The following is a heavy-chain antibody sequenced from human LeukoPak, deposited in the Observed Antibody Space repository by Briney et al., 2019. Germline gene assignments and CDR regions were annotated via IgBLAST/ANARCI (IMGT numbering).Heavy chain of an antibody. Sequence: TLSLTCTVSGGSLSSSSYYWGWICQPPGKGLEWIGSIYYSGNTYYNPSLKSQVTISVDTSKNQFSLKLTSVTAADTAVYYCARHKRAYYYDSSGYPDYWGQGTLVTVSS. CDR1: GGSLSSSSYY. CDR3: ARHKRAYYYDSSGYPDY. D-gene: IGHD3-22*01. V-gene: IGHV4-39*01. J-gene: IGHJ4*02. CDR2: IYYSGNT.